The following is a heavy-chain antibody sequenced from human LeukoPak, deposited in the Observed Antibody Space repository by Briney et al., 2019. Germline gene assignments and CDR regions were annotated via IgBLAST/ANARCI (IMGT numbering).Heavy chain of an antibody. CDR2: ISGSGGST. Sequence: PGGSLRLSCAASGITFSSYAMSWVRQAPGKGLEWVSAISGSGGSTYYADSVKGRFTISRDNSKNTLYLQMNSLRAEDTAVYYCAKDPWGYSYGLSFDYWGQGTLVTVSS. J-gene: IGHJ4*02. CDR1: GITFSSYA. V-gene: IGHV3-23*01. CDR3: AKDPWGYSYGLSFDY. D-gene: IGHD5-18*01.